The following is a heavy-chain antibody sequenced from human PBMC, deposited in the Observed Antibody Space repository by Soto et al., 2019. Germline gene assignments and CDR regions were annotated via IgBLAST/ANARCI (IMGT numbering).Heavy chain of an antibody. V-gene: IGHV3-9*01. Sequence: EVQLVESGGGLVQPGRSLRLSCVASGFTFDDYGMHWVRQAPGKGLGWVSGISWNSGRKGYGDSVKGRFTIARDNAKNSMYLEMSSVSIEDTALYDCAKVILWVGDGESDAFDIWGRGTMVIVSS. CDR3: AKVILWVGDGESDAFDI. J-gene: IGHJ3*02. CDR2: ISWNSGRK. D-gene: IGHD2-21*01. CDR1: GFTFDDYG.